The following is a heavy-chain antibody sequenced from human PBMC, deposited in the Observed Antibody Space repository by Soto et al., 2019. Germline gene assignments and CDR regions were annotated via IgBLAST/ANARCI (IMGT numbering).Heavy chain of an antibody. D-gene: IGHD1-26*01. J-gene: IGHJ1*01. CDR1: GGSISSSTYF. CDR2: VDYSGTT. Sequence: QLQLQESGPGLVKPSETLSLTCTVSGGSISSSTYFWGWIRQPPGKGLEWIGSVDYSGTTYYNTSLSTRATLSVDTSKNQFSLKLRSVTAADTAVYYCARHGSNSGSYSEYFQHWGQGTLVTVSS. CDR3: ARHGSNSGSYSEYFQH. V-gene: IGHV4-39*01.